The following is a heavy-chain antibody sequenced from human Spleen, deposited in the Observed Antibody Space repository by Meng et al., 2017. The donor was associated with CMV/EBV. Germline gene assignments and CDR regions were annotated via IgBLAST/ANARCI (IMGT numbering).Heavy chain of an antibody. Sequence: GESLKISCAASGFTFSDYYMSWIRQAPGKGLEWVSYISSSGSTIYYADSVKGRFTISRDNAKNSLYLQMNSLRAEDTALYYCARESNARDYDFDAWGQGTLVTVSS. V-gene: IGHV3-11*04. J-gene: IGHJ4*02. D-gene: IGHD3-22*01. CDR1: GFTFSDYY. CDR2: ISSSGSTI. CDR3: ARESNARDYDFDA.